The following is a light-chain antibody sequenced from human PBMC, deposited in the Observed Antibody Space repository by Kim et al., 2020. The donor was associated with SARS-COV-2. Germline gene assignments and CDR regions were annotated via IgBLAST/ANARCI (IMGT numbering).Light chain of an antibody. J-gene: IGLJ3*02. V-gene: IGLV4-69*01. Sequence: QLVLTQSPSASASLGASVKLTCTVSSGHRDNAIAWHQQQPEKGPRYLMKLNSDGGHYRGDGIPDRFSGSSSGAERYLTISSLQSEDEADYYCQTWATGYWVFGGGTQLTVL. CDR1: SGHRDNA. CDR3: QTWATGYWV. CDR2: LNSDGGH.